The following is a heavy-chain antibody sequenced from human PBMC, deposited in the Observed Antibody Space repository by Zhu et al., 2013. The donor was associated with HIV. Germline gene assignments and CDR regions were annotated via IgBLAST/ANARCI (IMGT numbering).Heavy chain of an antibody. Sequence: VQSGTEVKKPGASVKVSCKSSGYTLTELSMHWVRQAPGKGLEWMGGFDPEDGETIYAQKFQGRVTMTEDTSTDTAYMELSSLRSEDTAVYYCAAMVRGVIESAEYFQHWGQGTLVTVSS. CDR2: FDPEDGET. CDR1: GYTLTELS. D-gene: IGHD3-10*01. V-gene: IGHV1-24*01. CDR3: AAMVRGVIESAEYFQH. J-gene: IGHJ1*01.